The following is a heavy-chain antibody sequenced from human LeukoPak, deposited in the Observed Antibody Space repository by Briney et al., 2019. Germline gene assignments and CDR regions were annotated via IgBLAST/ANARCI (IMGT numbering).Heavy chain of an antibody. CDR1: GGSISSSSYY. V-gene: IGHV4-39*07. D-gene: IGHD3-10*01. CDR3: ARGYYLL. CDR2: IYYSGST. J-gene: IGHJ6*04. Sequence: SETLSLTCTVSGGSISSSSYYWGWIRQPPGKGLEWIGSIYYSGSTYYNPSLKSRVTMSLDTSKNQFSLKLSSVTAADTAVYYCARGYYLLWGKGTTVTVSS.